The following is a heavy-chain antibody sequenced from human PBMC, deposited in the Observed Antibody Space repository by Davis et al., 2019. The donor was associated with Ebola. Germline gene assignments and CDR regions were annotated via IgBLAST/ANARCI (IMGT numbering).Heavy chain of an antibody. D-gene: IGHD3-16*01. CDR2: ISHSGST. Sequence: PSETLSLTCAVYGESFSGFHRSWIRQPPGKGLEWIGEISHSGSTNYNPSLKSRVTISMDTSKNQFSLRLSSVTAADTAVYYCAERGGSVWGQGTLVTVSS. V-gene: IGHV4-34*01. CDR3: AERGGSV. CDR1: GESFSGFH. J-gene: IGHJ4*02.